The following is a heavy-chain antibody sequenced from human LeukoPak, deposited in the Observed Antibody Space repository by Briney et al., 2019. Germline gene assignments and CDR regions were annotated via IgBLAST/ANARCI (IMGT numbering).Heavy chain of an antibody. J-gene: IGHJ4*02. CDR2: IYTSGST. Sequence: PSETLSLTCTVSGGSISSYYWSWIRQPAGKGLEWIGRIYTSGSTNYNPSLKSRVTMSVDTSKNQFSLKLSSVTAADTAVYYCARHRLGITMVRGVIIGPFDYWGQGTLVTVSS. CDR3: ARHRLGITMVRGVIIGPFDY. V-gene: IGHV4-4*07. CDR1: GGSISSYY. D-gene: IGHD3-10*01.